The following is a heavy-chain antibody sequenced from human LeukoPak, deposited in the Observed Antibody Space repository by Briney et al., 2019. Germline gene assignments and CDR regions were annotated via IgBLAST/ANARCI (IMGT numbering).Heavy chain of an antibody. Sequence: ASVKVSCKASGYTFTGYYMHWVRRAPGQGLEWMGWINPNSGGTNYAQKFQGRVTMTRDTSISTAYMELSRLRSDDTAVYYCAGVARNYYYMDVWGKGTTVTVSS. CDR3: AGVARNYYYMDV. CDR1: GYTFTGYY. CDR2: INPNSGGT. V-gene: IGHV1-2*02. D-gene: IGHD5-12*01. J-gene: IGHJ6*03.